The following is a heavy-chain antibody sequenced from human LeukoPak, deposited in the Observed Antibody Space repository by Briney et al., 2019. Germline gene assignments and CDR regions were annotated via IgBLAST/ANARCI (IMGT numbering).Heavy chain of an antibody. Sequence: SETLSLTCAVSGGSISSGGYSWSWIRQPPGKGLEWIGYIYHSGSTYYNPSLKSRVTISVDRSKNQFSLKLSSVTAADTAVYYCARGRVAAAGTQKYWYFDLWGRGTLVSVSS. J-gene: IGHJ2*01. V-gene: IGHV4-30-2*01. CDR2: IYHSGST. D-gene: IGHD6-13*01. CDR1: GGSISSGGYS. CDR3: ARGRVAAAGTQKYWYFDL.